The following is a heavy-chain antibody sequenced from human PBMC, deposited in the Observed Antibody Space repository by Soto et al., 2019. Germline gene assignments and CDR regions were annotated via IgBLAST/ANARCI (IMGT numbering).Heavy chain of an antibody. D-gene: IGHD3-22*01. J-gene: IGHJ4*02. CDR3: ARVDYSDISGYYGY. CDR2: ISGYNGNT. Sequence: QVQLVQSGAEVKKPGASVKVSCKASGYTFTIYGISWVRQAPGQRLEWTGWISGYNGNTDYAQNLQDRVTLTTDESTSSVYMELRSLSSNDTAVYYCARVDYSDISGYYGYWGQGTLITVSS. CDR1: GYTFTIYG. V-gene: IGHV1-18*04.